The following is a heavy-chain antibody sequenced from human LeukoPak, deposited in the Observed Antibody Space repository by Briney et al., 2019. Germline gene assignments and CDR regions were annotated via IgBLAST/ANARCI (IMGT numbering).Heavy chain of an antibody. CDR1: GGPFSNYA. D-gene: IGHD3-22*01. CDR3: ARGRNYYDSSGYYY. Sequence: SVKVSCKASGGPFSNYAINWVRQAPGQGLEWMGGIIPIFGTTNYAQKFQGRVTITADESRSIVYMEVSSLRSEDTAVYYCARGRNYYDSSGYYYWGQGTLVTVSS. J-gene: IGHJ4*02. V-gene: IGHV1-69*01. CDR2: IIPIFGTT.